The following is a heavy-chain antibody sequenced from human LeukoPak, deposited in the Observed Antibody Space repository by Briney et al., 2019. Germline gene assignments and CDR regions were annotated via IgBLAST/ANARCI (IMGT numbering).Heavy chain of an antibody. V-gene: IGHV3-7*03. CDR2: IKQDGSDR. J-gene: IGHJ4*02. Sequence: PGGSLRLPCVVSEFDFGNYWMSWVRQTPGKGLEWVANIKQDGSDRYYVDSVKGRFIISRDNAKNSLYLQMNSLRDEDTAVYYCARDSAAHGGYWGQGTPVIVSS. CDR3: ARDSAAHGGY. CDR1: EFDFGNYW. D-gene: IGHD6-25*01.